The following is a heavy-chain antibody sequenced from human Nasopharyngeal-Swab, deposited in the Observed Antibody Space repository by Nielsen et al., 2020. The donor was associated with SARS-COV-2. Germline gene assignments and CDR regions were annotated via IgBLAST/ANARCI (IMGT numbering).Heavy chain of an antibody. D-gene: IGHD6-6*01. V-gene: IGHV1-69*01. Sequence: WLRQAPGQGLEWMGGIIPIFGTANYAQKFQGRVTITADESTSTAYMELSSLRSEDTAVYYCARDRYSSSSAFDYWGQGTLVTVSS. CDR2: IIPIFGTA. J-gene: IGHJ4*02. CDR3: ARDRYSSSSAFDY.